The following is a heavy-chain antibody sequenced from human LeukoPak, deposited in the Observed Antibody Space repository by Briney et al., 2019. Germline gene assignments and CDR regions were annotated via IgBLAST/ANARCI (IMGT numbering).Heavy chain of an antibody. J-gene: IGHJ4*02. V-gene: IGHV3-23*01. CDR1: GFPFRNNV. D-gene: IGHD6-19*01. CDR2: IRGSGDT. Sequence: QPGGSLRLSCAASGFPFRNNVMTWVRQAPGRGLDWLAAIRGSGDTYYADSVKGRFTISRDNSKNTLYLQMNSLRAEDTAVYYCAKDRVAVAGSYYFDYWGQGTLVTVSS. CDR3: AKDRVAVAGSYYFDY.